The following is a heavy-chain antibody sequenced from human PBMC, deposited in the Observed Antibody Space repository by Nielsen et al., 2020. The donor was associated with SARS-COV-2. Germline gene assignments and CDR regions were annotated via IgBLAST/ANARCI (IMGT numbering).Heavy chain of an antibody. V-gene: IGHV1-18*01. D-gene: IGHD3-3*01. J-gene: IGHJ4*02. CDR3: ARDVSITIFEMVRSHFDY. CDR1: GYTFRSYG. CDR2: ISGYNGNT. Sequence: SVNVSCKASGYTFRSYGIRWVRQAPGQGLEWLGWISGYNGNTNFPHTLQGRVTLTTDTSTNTAYMELRSLRSDDTAVYYCARDVSITIFEMVRSHFDYWGQGTLVTVSS.